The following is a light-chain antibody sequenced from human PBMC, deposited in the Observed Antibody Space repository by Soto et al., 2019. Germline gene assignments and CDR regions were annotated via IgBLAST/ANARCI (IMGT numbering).Light chain of an antibody. V-gene: IGLV2-14*01. CDR2: EVS. Sequence: QSALTQPASVSGSPGQWITISCTGTSSDIGGYNYVSWYQQHPGKAPKLMIYEVSNRPSGVSNRFSGSKSGNAASLTISGLQAEDEADYCCSAFTSSTTLAFGGGTKLTVL. J-gene: IGLJ3*02. CDR1: SSDIGGYNY. CDR3: SAFTSSTTLA.